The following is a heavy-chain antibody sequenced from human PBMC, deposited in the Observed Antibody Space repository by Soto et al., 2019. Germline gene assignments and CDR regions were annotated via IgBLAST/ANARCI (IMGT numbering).Heavy chain of an antibody. J-gene: IGHJ3*02. CDR3: AREGLRIRAFDI. CDR1: GGSISSGGYY. CDR2: IYYSGST. V-gene: IGHV4-31*03. D-gene: IGHD4-17*01. Sequence: QVQLQESGPGLVKPSQTLSLTCTVSGGSISSGGYYWSWIRQHPGKGLEWIGYIYYSGSTYYNPPLTSRVTISVDTSKNQFSLKLSSVTAADTAVYYCAREGLRIRAFDIWGQGTMVTVSS.